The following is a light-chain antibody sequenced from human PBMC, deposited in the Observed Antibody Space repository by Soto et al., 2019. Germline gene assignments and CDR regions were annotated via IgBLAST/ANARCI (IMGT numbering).Light chain of an antibody. CDR1: QNISNY. V-gene: IGKV3-11*01. Sequence: IVLIQSPATLSVSPGERATLSCRASQNISNYLIWYQQKPGQAPRLLIYDVSNRATDIPARFSGSGSGTDFTLIISSLEPEDLAVYYCQQRSNWPRTFGQGTKVEIK. CDR3: QQRSNWPRT. J-gene: IGKJ1*01. CDR2: DVS.